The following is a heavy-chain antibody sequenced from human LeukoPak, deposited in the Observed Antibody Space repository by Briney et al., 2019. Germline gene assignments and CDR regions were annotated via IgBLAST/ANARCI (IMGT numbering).Heavy chain of an antibody. CDR1: GGSISSGGYY. D-gene: IGHD6-19*01. Sequence: PSETLSLTCTVSGGSISSGGYYWSWIRQPPGKGLEWIGEINHSGSTNYNPSLKSRVTISVDTSKNQFSLKLSSVTAADTAVYYCARGYGFSSGWYRKYFDYWGQGTLVTVSS. CDR3: ARGYGFSSGWYRKYFDY. CDR2: INHSGST. V-gene: IGHV4-39*07. J-gene: IGHJ4*02.